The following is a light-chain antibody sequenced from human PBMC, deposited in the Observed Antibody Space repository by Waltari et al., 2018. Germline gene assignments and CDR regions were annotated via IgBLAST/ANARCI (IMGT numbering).Light chain of an antibody. CDR1: NSDIGYYNA. J-gene: IGLJ2*01. CDR3: SSYAGSNTLV. CDR2: EVS. Sequence: QAAPTQPPSVSGSPGQSVTISCTGTNSDIGYYNAVSWYQQHPGKAPKLMIYEVSKRPSGVSDRLSGSKSGNTSSLTISGLQAEDEADYFCSSYAGSNTLVFGGGTRLTVL. V-gene: IGLV2-11*01.